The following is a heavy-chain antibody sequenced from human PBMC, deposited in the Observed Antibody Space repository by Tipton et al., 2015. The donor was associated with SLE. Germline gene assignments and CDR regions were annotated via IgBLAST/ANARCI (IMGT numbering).Heavy chain of an antibody. D-gene: IGHD3-10*01. CDR1: GGSISSYY. CDR2: IYTSGST. CDR3: ARAGLLWFERNGMDV. Sequence: GSLRLSCTVSGGSISSYYWSWIRQPAGKGLEWIGRIYTSGSTNYNPSLKSRVTMSVDTSKNQFSLKLSSVTAADTAVYYCARAGLLWFERNGMDVWGQGTTVTVSS. V-gene: IGHV4-4*07. J-gene: IGHJ6*02.